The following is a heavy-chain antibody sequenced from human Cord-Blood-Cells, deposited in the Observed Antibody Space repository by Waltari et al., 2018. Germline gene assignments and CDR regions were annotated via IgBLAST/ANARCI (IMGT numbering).Heavy chain of an antibody. Sequence: QVQLVESGGGVVQPGRSLRLSCAASGFTFSSYAMHWVRQAPGKGLGWVAVISYDGSNKDYADSVKCRFTISRDNSKNTLYLQMNSLRAEDTSVYYCAREWELHYYYGMDVWGQGTTVTVSS. CDR1: GFTFSSYA. CDR3: AREWELHYYYGMDV. J-gene: IGHJ6*02. V-gene: IGHV3-30-3*01. CDR2: ISYDGSNK. D-gene: IGHD1-26*01.